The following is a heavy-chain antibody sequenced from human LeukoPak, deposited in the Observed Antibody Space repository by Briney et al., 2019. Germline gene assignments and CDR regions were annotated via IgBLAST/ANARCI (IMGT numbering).Heavy chain of an antibody. CDR1: GFTFDDYG. D-gene: IGHD4-23*01. CDR3: ARDRGGNSGGKNDLDI. Sequence: PGGSLRLSCAASGFTFDDYGMNWVRRAPGKGLEWVSRINWNGGSTDYADSVKGRFTISRDNAENSLYLQMNSLRAEDTAVYYCARDRGGNSGGKNDLDIWGQGTVVTVSS. J-gene: IGHJ3*02. V-gene: IGHV3-20*04. CDR2: INWNGGST.